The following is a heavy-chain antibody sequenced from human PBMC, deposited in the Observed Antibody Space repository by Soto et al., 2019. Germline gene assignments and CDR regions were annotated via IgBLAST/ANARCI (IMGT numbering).Heavy chain of an antibody. J-gene: IGHJ2*01. Sequence: EVQLLESGGGLVQPGGSLRLSCAGSGFTFPNYGMTWVRQAPGQGLEWVSSVSGDGFTAYYADSVKGRFTSSRDNSKNTVYVQMNSLRAEDTAVYYCAKEASVPSFGEFWFFDLWGRGTPVTVSS. CDR2: VSGDGFTA. D-gene: IGHD3-10*01. V-gene: IGHV3-23*01. CDR3: AKEASVPSFGEFWFFDL. CDR1: GFTFPNYG.